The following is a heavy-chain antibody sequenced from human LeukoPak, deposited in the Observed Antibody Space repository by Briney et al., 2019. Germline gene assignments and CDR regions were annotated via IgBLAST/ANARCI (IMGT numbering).Heavy chain of an antibody. V-gene: IGHV4-4*07. CDR3: ARGGYYGSGNDFRFDP. D-gene: IGHD3-10*01. CDR2: IYTSGST. Sequence: SETLSLTCTVSGGSISSYYWSWIRQPAGKGLEWIGRIYTSGSTNYNPSLKSRVTISVDTSKNQFSLKLSSETAADTAVYYCARGGYYGSGNDFRFDPWGQGTLVTVSS. CDR1: GGSISSYY. J-gene: IGHJ5*02.